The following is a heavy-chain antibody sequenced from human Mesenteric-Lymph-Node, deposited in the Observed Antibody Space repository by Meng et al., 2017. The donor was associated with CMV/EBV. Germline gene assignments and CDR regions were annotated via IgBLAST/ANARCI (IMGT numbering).Heavy chain of an antibody. CDR1: GFTLSNYG. D-gene: IGHD6-6*01. V-gene: IGHV3-30*04. CDR2: MSRDGNYK. Sequence: GGSLRLSCAAAGFTLSNYGVHWVRQAPGKGLEWVASMSRDGNYKHYADSVKGRFTISRDNAKNSLYLQMNSLRAEDTAVYYCARDERGYSSSSTLYYYYGMDVWGQGTTVTVSS. J-gene: IGHJ6*02. CDR3: ARDERGYSSSSTLYYYYGMDV.